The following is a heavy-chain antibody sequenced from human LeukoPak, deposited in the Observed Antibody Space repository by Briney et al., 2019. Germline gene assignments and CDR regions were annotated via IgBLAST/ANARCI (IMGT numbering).Heavy chain of an antibody. CDR3: ARLSDF. Sequence: SETLSLTCNVSGGAISSDSYYWGWIRQPPGKGLEWIASINYSGSTYYNPSLNSRATISVDTSKTQFSLRLSSVTAADTAVYYCARLSDFWGQGILVTVSS. CDR2: INYSGST. CDR1: GGAISSDSYY. J-gene: IGHJ4*02. V-gene: IGHV4-39*01.